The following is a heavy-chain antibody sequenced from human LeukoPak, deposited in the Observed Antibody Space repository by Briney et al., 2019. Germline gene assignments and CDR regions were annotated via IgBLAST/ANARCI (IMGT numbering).Heavy chain of an antibody. CDR1: GFTVSSNY. J-gene: IGHJ3*02. CDR2: IYSGVST. CDR3: AREFDSSGYYRYDAFDI. Sequence: GGSLRLSCAASGFTVSSNYMSWVRQAPGKGLEWGSVIYSGVSTYYADSVKGRFTISRDNSKNTLYLQMNSLRAEDTAVYYCAREFDSSGYYRYDAFDIWGQGTMVTVSS. D-gene: IGHD3-22*01. V-gene: IGHV3-53*01.